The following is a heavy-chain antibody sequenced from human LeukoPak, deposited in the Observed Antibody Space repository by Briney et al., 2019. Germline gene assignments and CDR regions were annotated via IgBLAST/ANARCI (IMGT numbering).Heavy chain of an antibody. CDR1: GYTFTSYG. CDR3: ARAVGGWELSGGFDY. Sequence: GASVKVSCKASGYTFTSYGITWVRQAPGQGLEWMGSISAYNGYTNYAQKIQGRVTVTTDTSTSTAYMELRSLRSDDTAVYCCARAVGGWELSGGFDYWGQGTLVTVSS. D-gene: IGHD1-26*01. CDR2: ISAYNGYT. J-gene: IGHJ4*02. V-gene: IGHV1-18*01.